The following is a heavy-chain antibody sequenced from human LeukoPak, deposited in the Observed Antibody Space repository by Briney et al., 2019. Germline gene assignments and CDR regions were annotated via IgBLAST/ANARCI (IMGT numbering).Heavy chain of an antibody. CDR2: IWYDGSNK. J-gene: IGHJ3*02. D-gene: IGHD3-16*02. Sequence: GGSLRLSCAASGFTFSSYGMHWVRQAPGKGLGWVAVIWYDGSNKYYADSVKGRFTISRDNSKNTLYLQMNSLRAEDTAVYYCARDHYDYVWGSYRYLAHDAFDIWGQGTMVTVSS. CDR1: GFTFSSYG. V-gene: IGHV3-33*01. CDR3: ARDHYDYVWGSYRYLAHDAFDI.